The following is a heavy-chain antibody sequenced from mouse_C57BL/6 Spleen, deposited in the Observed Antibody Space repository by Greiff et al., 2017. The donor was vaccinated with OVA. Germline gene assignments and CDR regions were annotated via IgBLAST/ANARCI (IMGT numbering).Heavy chain of an antibody. V-gene: IGHV1-26*01. D-gene: IGHD1-1*01. CDR2: INPNNGGT. CDR3: GSSYGY. Sequence: VQLQQSGPELVKPGASVKISCKASGYTFTDYYMNWVKQSHGKSLEWIGDINPNNGGTSYNQKFKGKATLTVDKSSSTAYMELRSLTSEDSAVYYCGSSYGYWGQGTTLTVSS. J-gene: IGHJ2*01. CDR1: GYTFTDYY.